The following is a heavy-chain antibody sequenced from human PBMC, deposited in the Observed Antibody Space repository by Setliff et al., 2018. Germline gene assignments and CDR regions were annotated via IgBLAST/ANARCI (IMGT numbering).Heavy chain of an antibody. CDR2: IHQRGRT. Sequence: SETLSLTCGVSGVSITSGHYWGWIRQSPGKGLEWLATIHQRGRTYYNPSLNSRVTISPDTSKNHFSLKLRSVTAEDSAVYYCASPGRDNLGSPFDAFDIWGQGTKVT. CDR3: ASPGRDNLGSPFDAFDI. J-gene: IGHJ3*02. CDR1: GVSITSGHY. V-gene: IGHV4-38-2*01. D-gene: IGHD3-16*01.